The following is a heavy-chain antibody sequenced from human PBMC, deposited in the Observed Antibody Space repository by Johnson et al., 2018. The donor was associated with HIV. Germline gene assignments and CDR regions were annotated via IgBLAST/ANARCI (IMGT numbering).Heavy chain of an antibody. Sequence: VQLVESGGGVVQPGESLRLSCAPSGFTFSRHPMHWVRQAPGKGLEHVATIASLGDNTYYADSVKGRFTISRDNFKNMLYLQMGSLRPDDTAVYYCARRRYTLNIWQESFDVWGQGTVVTVSS. CDR2: IASLGDNT. CDR1: GFTFSRHP. D-gene: IGHD1-14*01. V-gene: IGHV3-64*07. CDR3: ARRRYTLNIWQESFDV. J-gene: IGHJ3*01.